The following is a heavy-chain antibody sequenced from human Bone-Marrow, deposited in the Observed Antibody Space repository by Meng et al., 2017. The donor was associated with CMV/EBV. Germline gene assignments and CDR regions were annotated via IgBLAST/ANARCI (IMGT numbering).Heavy chain of an antibody. CDR3: AKDNGGSYYYGMDV. CDR1: GFTFDDYA. Sequence: GGSLRLSCAASGFTFDDYAMHWVRQAPGRGLEWVSGISWNSGSIGYADSVKGRFTISRDNAKNSLYLQMNSLRAEDMALYYCAKDNGGSYYYGMDVWGQGPTVTFYS. J-gene: IGHJ6*02. D-gene: IGHD3-10*01. CDR2: ISWNSGSI. V-gene: IGHV3-9*03.